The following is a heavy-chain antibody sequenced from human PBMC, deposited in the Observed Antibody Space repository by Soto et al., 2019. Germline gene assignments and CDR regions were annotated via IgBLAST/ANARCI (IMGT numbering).Heavy chain of an antibody. J-gene: IGHJ1*01. V-gene: IGHV2-5*02. CDR3: AHGVGSGNSAYFHH. D-gene: IGHD3-3*01. CDR2: IYWDDDK. Sequence: SGPTLVNPTQTLTLTCTFSGFSLTTDGVGVGWIRQPPGKALEWLAVIYWDDDKRYSPSLKSRLTITKDTSKNQVVLTMTNMDPVDTATYYCAHGVGSGNSAYFHHWGQGTLVTVS. CDR1: GFSLTTDGVG.